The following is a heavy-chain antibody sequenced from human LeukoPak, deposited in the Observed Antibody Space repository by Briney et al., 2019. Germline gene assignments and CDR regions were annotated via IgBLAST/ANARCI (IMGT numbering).Heavy chain of an antibody. CDR2: ITWHSGSR. CDR1: GFTFDDYA. Sequence: PGGSLRLSCAASGFTFDDYAMHWVRQAPGKGLEWVSGITWHSGSRGYADSVKSRFTISRDNAKNSLYLEMDSLRAEDTALYYCTRVGYIDEGIDYWGQGTLVTVSS. J-gene: IGHJ4*02. D-gene: IGHD5-24*01. CDR3: TRVGYIDEGIDY. V-gene: IGHV3-9*01.